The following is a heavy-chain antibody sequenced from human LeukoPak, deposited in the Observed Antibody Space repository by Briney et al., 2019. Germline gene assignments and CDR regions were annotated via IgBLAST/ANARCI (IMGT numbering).Heavy chain of an antibody. CDR3: ARDGRLVGPFDY. Sequence: GGSLRLSCAASGFTFSRWAMHWVRQAPGKGLEYVSAISSNGGSTYYANSVKGRFTISRDNFSNTVYLQMGSLRAEDTAVYYCARDGRLVGPFDYWGQGALVTVSS. CDR1: GFTFSRWA. D-gene: IGHD1-26*01. J-gene: IGHJ4*02. V-gene: IGHV3-64*01. CDR2: ISSNGGST.